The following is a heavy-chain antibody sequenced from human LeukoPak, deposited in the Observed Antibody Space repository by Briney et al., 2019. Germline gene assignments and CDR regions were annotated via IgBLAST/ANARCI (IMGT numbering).Heavy chain of an antibody. CDR2: IYYSGST. CDR3: ARHLRSDYYYGVDV. J-gene: IGHJ6*02. Sequence: PSETLSLTCTVSGGSISSSSYYWGWIRQPPGKGLEWIGSIYYSGSTYYNPSLRSRVTISVDTSKNQFSLKLSSVTAADTAVYYCARHLRSDYYYGVDVWGQGTTVTVSS. V-gene: IGHV4-39*01. CDR1: GGSISSSSYY.